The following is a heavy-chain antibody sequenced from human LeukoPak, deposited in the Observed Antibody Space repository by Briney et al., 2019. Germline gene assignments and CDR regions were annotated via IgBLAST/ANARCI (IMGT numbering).Heavy chain of an antibody. D-gene: IGHD6-19*01. CDR3: ARWSSSGWRRLDY. V-gene: IGHV4-34*01. CDR2: INHSGST. J-gene: IGHJ4*02. Sequence: SETLSLTCAVYGGSFSGYYWSWIRQPPGKGLEWIGEINHSGSTNYSPSLKSRVTISVDTSKNQFSLKLSSVTAADTAVYYCARWSSSGWRRLDYWGQGTLVTVSS. CDR1: GGSFSGYY.